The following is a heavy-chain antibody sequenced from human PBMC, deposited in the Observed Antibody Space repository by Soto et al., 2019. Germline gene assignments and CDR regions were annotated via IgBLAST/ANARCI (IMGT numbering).Heavy chain of an antibody. CDR1: GGSISSYY. CDR2: IYYSGST. D-gene: IGHD3-10*01. V-gene: IGHV4-59*01. J-gene: IGHJ4*02. CDR3: ARVRGLRYYFDY. Sequence: PSETLSLTCTVSGGSISSYYWSWIRQPPGKGLEWIGYIYYSGSTNYNPSLKSRVTISVDTSKNQFSLKLSSVTAADTAVYYCARVRGLRYYFDYWGQGTLVTVSS.